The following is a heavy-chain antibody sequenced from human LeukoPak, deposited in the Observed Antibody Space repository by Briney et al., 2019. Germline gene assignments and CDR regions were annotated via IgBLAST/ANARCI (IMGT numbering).Heavy chain of an antibody. CDR1: GFTFSSYS. CDR2: ISSSSSYI. Sequence: TGGSLRLSCAASGFTFSSYSMNWVRKAPGKGLEWVSSISSSSSYIYYADSVKGRFTISRDNAKNSLYLQMNSLRAEDTAVYYCARDAGTNYYDSSGYYDYWGQGTLVTVSS. V-gene: IGHV3-21*01. J-gene: IGHJ4*02. CDR3: ARDAGTNYYDSSGYYDY. D-gene: IGHD3-22*01.